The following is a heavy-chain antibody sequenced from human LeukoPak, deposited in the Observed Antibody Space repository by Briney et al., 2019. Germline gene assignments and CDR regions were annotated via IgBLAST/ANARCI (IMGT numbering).Heavy chain of an antibody. J-gene: IGHJ4*02. CDR3: ARWHDSSGAFDY. CDR1: GGTFSSYA. V-gene: IGHV1-69*13. CDR2: IIPIFGTA. D-gene: IGHD3-22*01. Sequence: VASVKVSCKAPGGTFSSYAISWVRQAPGQGLEWMGGIIPIFGTANYAQKFQGRVTITADESTSTAYMELSSLRSEDTAVYYCARWHDSSGAFDYWGQGTLVTVSS.